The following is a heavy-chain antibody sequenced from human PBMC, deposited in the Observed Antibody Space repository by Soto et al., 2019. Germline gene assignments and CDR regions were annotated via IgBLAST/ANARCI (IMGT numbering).Heavy chain of an antibody. J-gene: IGHJ4*02. Sequence: QLQLQESGPGLVKPSETLSLTCTVSGGSISSSSYYWGWIRQPPGKGLEWIGRIYYSGSTYYNPSLKSRATISVDTSKNQLCLKLSSVTAADTAVYCCAALTYYDFWSGYYQIRRYYFDHWGQGTLVTVSS. D-gene: IGHD3-3*01. CDR1: GGSISSSSYY. CDR2: IYYSGST. V-gene: IGHV4-39*01. CDR3: AALTYYDFWSGYYQIRRYYFDH.